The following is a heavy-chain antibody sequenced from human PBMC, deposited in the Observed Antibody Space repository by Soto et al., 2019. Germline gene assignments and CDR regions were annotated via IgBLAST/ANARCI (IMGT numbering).Heavy chain of an antibody. D-gene: IGHD3-3*01. J-gene: IGHJ4*02. CDR2: INHSGST. CDR3: ARAYFPYYDFWSGYGDRGYFDY. V-gene: IGHV4-34*01. Sequence: SETLSLTCAVYGGSFIGYYWSWIRQPPGKGLEWIGEINHSGSTNYNPSLKSRVTISVDTSKNQFSLKLSSVTAADTAVYYCARAYFPYYDFWSGYGDRGYFDYWGQGTLVIVSS. CDR1: GGSFIGYY.